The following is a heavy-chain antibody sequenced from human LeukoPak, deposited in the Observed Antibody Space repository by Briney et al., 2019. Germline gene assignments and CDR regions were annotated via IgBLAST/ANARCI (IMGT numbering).Heavy chain of an antibody. CDR2: IYYSGST. J-gene: IGHJ4*02. CDR1: GGSISSSRYY. CDR3: ARLGTLRITMIVVVGFDY. Sequence: SETLSLTCTVSGGSISSSRYYWGWIRQPPGKGLEWLGSIYYSGSTYYNPSLKSRVTISVDTSKNQFSLKLSSVTAADTAVYYCARLGTLRITMIVVVGFDYWGQGTLVTVSS. D-gene: IGHD3-22*01. V-gene: IGHV4-39*01.